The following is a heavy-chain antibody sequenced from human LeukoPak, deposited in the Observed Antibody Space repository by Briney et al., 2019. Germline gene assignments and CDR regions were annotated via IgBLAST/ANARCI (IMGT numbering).Heavy chain of an antibody. D-gene: IGHD4-11*01. CDR2: IYYRRST. V-gene: IGHV4-31*02. J-gene: IGHJ4*02. Sequence: PSQTLSLTCTVSGCSISSGGYYWACIRPHPGQGLEWSGYIYYRRSTYYNPAPKSRVTISVDTSKNQFSLKLNSVTAADTAVYYCARQGPLTTAVTTRTNPFDYWGQGTLVTVSS. CDR3: ARQGPLTTAVTTRTNPFDY. CDR1: GCSISSGGYY.